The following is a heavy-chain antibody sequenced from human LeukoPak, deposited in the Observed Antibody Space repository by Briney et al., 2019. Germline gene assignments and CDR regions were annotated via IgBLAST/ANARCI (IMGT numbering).Heavy chain of an antibody. J-gene: IGHJ4*02. CDR2: IYSGGST. D-gene: IGHD2-2*01. CDR3: ARRREPAAAFDY. V-gene: IGHV3-53*01. Sequence: GGSLRLSCAASGFTVSSNYMSWVRQAPGKGLEWVSVIYSGGSTYYADSVKGRFTISRDNSKDTLYLQMNSLRVEDTAVYYCARRREPAAAFDYWGQGTLVTVSS. CDR1: GFTVSSNY.